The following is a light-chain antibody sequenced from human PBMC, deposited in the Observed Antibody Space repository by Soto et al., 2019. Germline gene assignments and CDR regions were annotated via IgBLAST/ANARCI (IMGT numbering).Light chain of an antibody. Sequence: EIVMTQSPATLSVSPEDRATLSCRASQSVSSNLAWYQQKPGQAPRLLIYGASTRATGIPARFSGSGSGAEFTLTISSLQSEDSAVYYCQQYNNWPPLTFGQGTRLEIK. J-gene: IGKJ5*01. CDR2: GAS. V-gene: IGKV3-15*01. CDR1: QSVSSN. CDR3: QQYNNWPPLT.